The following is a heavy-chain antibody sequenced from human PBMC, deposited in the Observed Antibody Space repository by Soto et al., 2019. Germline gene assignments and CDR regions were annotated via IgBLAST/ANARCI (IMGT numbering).Heavy chain of an antibody. D-gene: IGHD2-2*01. V-gene: IGHV1-3*01. CDR3: AREGYCSSTSCFDY. J-gene: IGHJ4*02. CDR2: IIAGNGNT. CDR1: GYTFTNYA. Sequence: GASVKVSCKASGYTFTNYAMHWVRQAPGQRLEWMGWIIAGNGNTKYSQKFQGRVTITRDTSASTAYMELRSLRSADTAVYYCAREGYCSSTSCFDYWVQGTLVTVSS.